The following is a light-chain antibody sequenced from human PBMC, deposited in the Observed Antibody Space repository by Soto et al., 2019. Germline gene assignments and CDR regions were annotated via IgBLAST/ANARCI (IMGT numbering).Light chain of an antibody. CDR1: QSVSSSY. V-gene: IGKV3-20*01. Sequence: EIVLTQSPGTLSLSPGERATLSCRASQSVSSSYLAWYQQKPGQAPRLLIYGASSRATGIPDRFSGSGSGTDFTLTISRLEHEDVAVDYCQQYGSSPPYTFGQGTKLEIK. CDR3: QQYGSSPPYT. J-gene: IGKJ2*01. CDR2: GAS.